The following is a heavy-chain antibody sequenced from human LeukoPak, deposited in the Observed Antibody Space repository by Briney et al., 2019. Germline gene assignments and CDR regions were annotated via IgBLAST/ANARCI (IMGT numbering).Heavy chain of an antibody. CDR1: GFTFSSYA. V-gene: IGHV3-49*04. J-gene: IGHJ6*03. Sequence: GGSLRLSCAASGFTFSSYAMSWVRQAPGKGLEWVGFIRSKAYGGTTEYAASGKGRFTISRDDSKSIAYLQMNSLKTEDTAVYFCTRVALDSRYYYYYMDVWGKGTTVTVSS. CDR2: IRSKAYGGTT. CDR3: TRVALDSRYYYYYMDV.